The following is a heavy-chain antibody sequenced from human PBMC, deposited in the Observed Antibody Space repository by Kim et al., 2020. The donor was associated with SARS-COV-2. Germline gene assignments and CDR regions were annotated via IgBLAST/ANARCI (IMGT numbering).Heavy chain of an antibody. D-gene: IGHD6-25*01. V-gene: IGHV3-11*01. Sequence: GGSLRLSCAASGFSFSDHYMTWIRQAPGKGPELVSYIYGSGPVIMYADSVKGRFSISRDDAKKSLYLQMNSLRAEDTAVYYCTRDPRLCDYWGQGTMVTVSS. CDR2: IYGSGPVI. CDR1: GFSFSDHY. CDR3: TRDPRLCDY. J-gene: IGHJ4*02.